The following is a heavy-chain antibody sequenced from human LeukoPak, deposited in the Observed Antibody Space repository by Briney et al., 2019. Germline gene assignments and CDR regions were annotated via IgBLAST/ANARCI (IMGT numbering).Heavy chain of an antibody. CDR2: IYFSGST. J-gene: IGHJ4*02. D-gene: IGHD6-13*01. CDR1: GGSISSSSYY. V-gene: IGHV4-39*01. Sequence: PSETLSLTCTVSGGSISSSSYYWGWIRQPPGKGLEWIGSIYFSGSTYYNPSLKSRVTISVDTSKNQFSLKLSSVTAADTAVYYCARTYSSTPWDYFDYWGQGTLDTVSS. CDR3: ARTYSSTPWDYFDY.